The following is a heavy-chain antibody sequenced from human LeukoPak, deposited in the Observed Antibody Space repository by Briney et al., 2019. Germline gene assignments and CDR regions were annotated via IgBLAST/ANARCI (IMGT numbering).Heavy chain of an antibody. Sequence: GGSLRLSCAASGFTFSSCWMNWVRQAPGKGLEWVANIDQDGSAKYYVDSVKGRFTISRDNAKDSLFLQMNNLRVEDTALYYCARGSGWTIDYWGQGILVTVSS. V-gene: IGHV3-7*01. J-gene: IGHJ4*02. CDR3: ARGSGWTIDY. CDR2: IDQDGSAK. CDR1: GFTFSSCW. D-gene: IGHD6-19*01.